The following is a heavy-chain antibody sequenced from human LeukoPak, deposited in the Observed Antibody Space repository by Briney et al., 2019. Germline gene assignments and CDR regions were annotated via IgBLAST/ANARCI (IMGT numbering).Heavy chain of an antibody. CDR1: GGYISSSDYY. Sequence: PSETLSLTCTVSGGYISSSDYYWSWIRQHPGKGLEWIGYIYYSGSTNYNPSLKSRVTISVDTSKNQFSLKLSSVTAADTAVYYCARSYSSGWYFDYWGQGTLVTVSS. D-gene: IGHD6-19*01. V-gene: IGHV4-31*03. J-gene: IGHJ4*02. CDR2: IYYSGST. CDR3: ARSYSSGWYFDY.